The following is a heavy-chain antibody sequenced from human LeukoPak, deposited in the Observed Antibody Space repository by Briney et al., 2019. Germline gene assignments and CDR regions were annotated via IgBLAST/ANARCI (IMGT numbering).Heavy chain of an antibody. Sequence: GGSLRLSCAASGFTFSSYSMNWVRQAPGKGLEWVSYISSSSSTIYYADSVKGRFTISRGNAKNSLYLQMNSLRAEDTAVYYCARSRYSDYWGQGTLVTVSS. CDR2: ISSSSSTI. CDR1: GFTFSSYS. D-gene: IGHD2-15*01. J-gene: IGHJ4*02. CDR3: ARSRYSDY. V-gene: IGHV3-48*01.